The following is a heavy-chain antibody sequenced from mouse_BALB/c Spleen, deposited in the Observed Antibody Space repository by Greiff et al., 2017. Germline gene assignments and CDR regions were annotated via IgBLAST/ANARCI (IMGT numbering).Heavy chain of an antibody. J-gene: IGHJ2*01. CDR3: ARSDYYGSSPYYFDY. CDR2: IDPANGNT. Sequence: EVQLQQSGAELVKPGALVKLSCTASGFNIKDTYMHWVKQRPEQGLEWIGRIDPANGNTKYDPKFQGKATITADTSSNTAYLQLSSLTSEDTAVYYCARSDYYGSSPYYFDYWGQGTTLTVSS. V-gene: IGHV14-3*02. D-gene: IGHD1-1*01. CDR1: GFNIKDTY.